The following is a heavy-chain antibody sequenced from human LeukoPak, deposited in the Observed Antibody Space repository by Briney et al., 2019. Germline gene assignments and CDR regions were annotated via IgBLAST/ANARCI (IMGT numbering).Heavy chain of an antibody. CDR3: AKDRRRYCSGGSCYSSWFDH. CDR2: ISGSGGST. Sequence: GGTPRLSCAASGFTFSSYGMSWVRQAPGKGLEWVSVISGSGGSTYYADSVKGRFTISRDNSKNTLYLQMNSLRAEDTAVYYCAKDRRRYCSGGSCYSSWFDHWGQGTLVTVSS. CDR1: GFTFSSYG. J-gene: IGHJ5*02. V-gene: IGHV3-23*01. D-gene: IGHD2-15*01.